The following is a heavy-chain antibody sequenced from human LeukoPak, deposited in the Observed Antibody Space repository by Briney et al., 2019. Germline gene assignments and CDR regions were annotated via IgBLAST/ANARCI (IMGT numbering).Heavy chain of an antibody. V-gene: IGHV4-59*01. CDR2: ISYNGST. CDR3: AREGTLSYGYFDL. J-gene: IGHJ2*01. CDR1: GGSIISYD. Sequence: SETLSLTCTVSGGSIISYDWSWIRQPPGKGLEWIGYISYNGSTKNNPSLKSRVTISADTSKNPFSLKLSSVTAADTAVYYCAREGTLSYGYFDLWGRGTLVTLSS.